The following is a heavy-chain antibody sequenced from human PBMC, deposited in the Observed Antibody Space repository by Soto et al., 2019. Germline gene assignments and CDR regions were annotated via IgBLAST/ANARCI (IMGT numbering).Heavy chain of an antibody. CDR3: ARGSGSTWATFEY. CDR1: GFTFGNYA. Sequence: HPGGSLRLSCSASGFTFGNYAMAWVRQAPGKGLEWVSTISGSGDRTYYADSVRGRFTISRETSASTLYLHMNSLRAEDSAVYYCARGSGSTWATFEYWGQGTRVTVSS. J-gene: IGHJ4*02. V-gene: IGHV3-23*01. CDR2: ISGSGDRT. D-gene: IGHD6-13*01.